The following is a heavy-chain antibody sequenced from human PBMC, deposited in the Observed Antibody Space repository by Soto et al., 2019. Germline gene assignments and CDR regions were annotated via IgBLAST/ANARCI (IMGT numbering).Heavy chain of an antibody. CDR3: AKDVYSSSVGWFDY. CDR1: GFTFSSYG. Sequence: GGSLRLSCAASGFTFSSYGMHWVRQAPGKGLEWVAVISYDGSNKYYADSVKGRFTISRDNSKNTLYLQMNSLRAEDTAVYYCAKDVYSSSVGWFDYWGQGTLVTVSS. CDR2: ISYDGSNK. D-gene: IGHD6-6*01. J-gene: IGHJ4*02. V-gene: IGHV3-30*18.